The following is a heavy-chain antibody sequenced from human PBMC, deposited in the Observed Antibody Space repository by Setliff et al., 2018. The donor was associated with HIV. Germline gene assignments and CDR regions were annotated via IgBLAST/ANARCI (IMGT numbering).Heavy chain of an antibody. J-gene: IGHJ5*02. D-gene: IGHD2-2*01. V-gene: IGHV4-39*07. Sequence: SETLSLTCTVSGGSISSSSYYWGWIRQPPGKGLEWIGSIYYSGSANYNPSLKSRVIISIDKSKNKFSLKVSSVTAADTAVYYCARGGTSSNWFRAWGQGTLVTVSS. CDR2: IYYSGSA. CDR1: GGSISSSSYY. CDR3: ARGGTSSNWFRA.